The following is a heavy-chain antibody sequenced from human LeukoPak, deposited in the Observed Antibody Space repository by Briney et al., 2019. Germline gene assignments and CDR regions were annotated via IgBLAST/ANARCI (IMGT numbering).Heavy chain of an antibody. Sequence: SETLSLTCTVSGGSISSSSYYWSWIRQPPGKGLEWIGYIYYSGSTNYNPSLKSRVTISVDTSKNQFSLKLSSVTAADTAVYYCARCDPSHDAFDIWGLGTMVTVSS. CDR2: IYYSGST. CDR1: GGSISSSSYY. V-gene: IGHV4-61*01. CDR3: ARCDPSHDAFDI. J-gene: IGHJ3*02.